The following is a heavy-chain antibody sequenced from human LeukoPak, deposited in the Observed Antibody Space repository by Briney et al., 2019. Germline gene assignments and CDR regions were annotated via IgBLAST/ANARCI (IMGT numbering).Heavy chain of an antibody. CDR1: GVSIRSYF. D-gene: IGHD1-26*01. Sequence: PSETLSLTCTVSGVSIRSYFWGWVRQPAGKRREWRGRIYTTGATFYTPSLKTRLTMSIDTSKNQFSLRLTSVVAADTAVYYCERQGYTASYYFLDYWRQGTLVTVSS. V-gene: IGHV4-4*07. CDR3: ERQGYTASYYFLDY. J-gene: IGHJ4*02. CDR2: IYTTGAT.